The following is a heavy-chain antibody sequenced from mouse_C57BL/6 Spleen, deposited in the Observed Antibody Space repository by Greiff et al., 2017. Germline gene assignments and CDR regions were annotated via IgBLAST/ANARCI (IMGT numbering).Heavy chain of an antibody. CDR2: ISSGGSYT. D-gene: IGHD3-2*02. CDR1: GFTFSSYG. Sequence: EVKLVESGGDLVKPGGSLKLSCAASGFTFSSYGMSWVRQTPDKRLEWVATISSGGSYTYYPDSVKGRFTISRDNAKNTLYLQMSSLKSEDTAMYYCARHDSSGPYYYAMDYWGQGTSVTVSS. J-gene: IGHJ4*01. CDR3: ARHDSSGPYYYAMDY. V-gene: IGHV5-6*01.